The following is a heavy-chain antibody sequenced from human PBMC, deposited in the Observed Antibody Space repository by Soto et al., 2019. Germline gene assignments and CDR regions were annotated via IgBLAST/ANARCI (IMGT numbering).Heavy chain of an antibody. CDR3: AKDRVKGLLFGVVPYYFVF. J-gene: IGHJ4*02. Sequence: HPGGSLRLSCAASGFTFSSYAMSWVRQAPGKGLEWVSAISGSGGSTYYADSVKGRFTISRDNSKNTLYLQMNSLRAEDTAVYYCAKDRVKGLLFGVVPYYFVFWGQRTLVTVSS. CDR2: ISGSGGST. CDR1: GFTFSSYA. V-gene: IGHV3-23*01. D-gene: IGHD3-3*01.